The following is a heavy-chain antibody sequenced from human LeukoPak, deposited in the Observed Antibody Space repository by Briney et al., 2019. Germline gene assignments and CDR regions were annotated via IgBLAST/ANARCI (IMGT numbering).Heavy chain of an antibody. D-gene: IGHD3-9*01. J-gene: IGHJ4*02. Sequence: PGGSLRLSCAASGFTFSSYAMSWVRQAPGKGLEWVSAISGSGGSTYYADSVKGRFTISRDNSKNTLYLQMNSPRAEDTAVYYCATPGLYDILTGSQDYWGQGTLVTVSS. V-gene: IGHV3-23*01. CDR2: ISGSGGST. CDR1: GFTFSSYA. CDR3: ATPGLYDILTGSQDY.